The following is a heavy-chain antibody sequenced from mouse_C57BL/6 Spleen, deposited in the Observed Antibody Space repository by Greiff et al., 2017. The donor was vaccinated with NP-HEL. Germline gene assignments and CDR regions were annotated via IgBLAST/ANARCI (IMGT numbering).Heavy chain of an antibody. Sequence: QVQLQQPGTELVKPGASVKLSCKASGYTFTSSWMHWVKQRPGQGLAWIGNIYPSNGGTNYNEKFKSKATLTVEKSSSTGYMQLSSLTSEDSAVYYCARGGIYNDYLFAYWGQGTLVTVSA. CDR3: ARGGIYNDYLFAY. CDR2: IYPSNGGT. J-gene: IGHJ3*01. V-gene: IGHV1-53*01. D-gene: IGHD2-4*01. CDR1: GYTFTSSW.